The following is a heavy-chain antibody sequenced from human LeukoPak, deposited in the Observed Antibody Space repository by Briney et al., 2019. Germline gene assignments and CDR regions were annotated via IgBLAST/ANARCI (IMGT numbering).Heavy chain of an antibody. CDR3: VRKAGYCASVCLKSNWFDP. CDR2: ISNGKT. Sequence: GGSLRLSCAASGFHFSSHAMSWVRQPPGKGLEWVSAISNGKTYYADSVRGRFTISRDDSKNTVYLQMNSLRDEDTALYYCVRKAGYCASVCLKSNWFDPWGQGTLVTVSS. D-gene: IGHD2-21*02. CDR1: GFHFSSHA. J-gene: IGHJ5*02. V-gene: IGHV3-23*01.